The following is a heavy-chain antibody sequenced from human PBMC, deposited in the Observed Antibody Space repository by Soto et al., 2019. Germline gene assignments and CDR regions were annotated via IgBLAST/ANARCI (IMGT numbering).Heavy chain of an antibody. CDR2: INKNGGEK. CDR3: ARPWDTAMVSTWNY. J-gene: IGHJ4*02. D-gene: IGHD5-18*01. CDR1: GFTFSSYS. V-gene: IGHV3-7*03. Sequence: EVQLVESGGGLVQPGGSLRLSCAASGFTFSSYSMSWVRQAPGKGLEWVANINKNGGEKYYVDSVKGRFTISRDNAKNSLYLQMNSLGAEDTAVYYCARPWDTAMVSTWNYWGQGTLVTVSS.